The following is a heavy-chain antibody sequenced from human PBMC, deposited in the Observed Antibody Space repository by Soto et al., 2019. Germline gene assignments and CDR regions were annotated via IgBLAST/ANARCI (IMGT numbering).Heavy chain of an antibody. Sequence: SETLSLTCTVSGDSISGYYWSWIRQSPGKGLEWIGYIAYSGSTHYNPSLKSRVTISVDTSKNQFSLRLSSVTAAETAMYYCARDHGGYFDYWGQGILVTVSS. CDR2: IAYSGST. V-gene: IGHV4-59*01. CDR1: GDSISGYY. D-gene: IGHD3-22*01. J-gene: IGHJ4*02. CDR3: ARDHGGYFDY.